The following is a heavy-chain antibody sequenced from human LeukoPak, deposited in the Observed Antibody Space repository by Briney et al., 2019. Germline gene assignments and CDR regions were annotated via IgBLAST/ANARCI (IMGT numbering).Heavy chain of an antibody. CDR1: GGSFSGYY. CDR3: ASFSSGYYLALNR. D-gene: IGHD3-22*01. V-gene: IGHV4-59*01. CDR2: IYYSGST. Sequence: SETLSLTCAVYGGSFSGYYWSWIRQPPGKGLEWIGYIYYSGSTNYNPSLKSRVTISVDTSKNQFSLKLSSVTAADTAVYYCASFSSGYYLALNRWGQGTLVTVSS. J-gene: IGHJ4*02.